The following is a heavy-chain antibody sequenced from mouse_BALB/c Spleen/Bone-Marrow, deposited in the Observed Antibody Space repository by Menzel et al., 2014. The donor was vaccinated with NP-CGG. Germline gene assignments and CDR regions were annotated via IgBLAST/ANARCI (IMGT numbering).Heavy chain of an antibody. CDR3: ARGGSWTRNCYGY. Sequence: EVHLVQSGGGLVQPGGSRKLSCAASGFTSSSFGMHWVRQAPEKGLEWVAYISSVSSTIYYGDTVKGRFTISRGNPKNTLFLQMTSLRSEDTAIYYCARGGSWTRNCYGYWGQGTTLTVSS. V-gene: IGHV5-17*02. J-gene: IGHJ2*01. CDR1: GFTSSSFG. CDR2: ISSVSSTI.